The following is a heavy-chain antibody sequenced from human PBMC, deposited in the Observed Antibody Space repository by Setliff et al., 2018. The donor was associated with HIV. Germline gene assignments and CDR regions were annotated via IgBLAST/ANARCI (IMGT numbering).Heavy chain of an antibody. CDR2: ISAFNGNT. V-gene: IGHV1-18*01. CDR1: GYTFTTYS. D-gene: IGHD5-12*01. CDR3: ARGGYGWGDLGPVLDY. Sequence: GASVKVSCKASGYTFTTYSFTWVRQAPGHGIEWMGWISAFNGNTNYAQKLQGRFTMTTDTSTSTAYMELRSLRSDDTAVYYFARGGYGWGDLGPVLDYWGQGTLVTVSS. J-gene: IGHJ4*02.